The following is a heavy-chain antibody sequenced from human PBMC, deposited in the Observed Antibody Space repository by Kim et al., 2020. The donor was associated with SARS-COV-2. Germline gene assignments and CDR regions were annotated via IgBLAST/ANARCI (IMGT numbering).Heavy chain of an antibody. CDR2: ITSGASI. CDR3: SKAPRLYSSGFDY. D-gene: IGHD6-19*01. Sequence: GGSLRLSCAASGFMFSKYAMSWVRQAPGKGLEWVSSITSGASIYYADSVKGRFTISRDNSKNTPYLQMNSLRAEDTAAYYCSKAPRLYSSGFDYWGQGTL. V-gene: IGHV3-23*01. J-gene: IGHJ4*02. CDR1: GFMFSKYA.